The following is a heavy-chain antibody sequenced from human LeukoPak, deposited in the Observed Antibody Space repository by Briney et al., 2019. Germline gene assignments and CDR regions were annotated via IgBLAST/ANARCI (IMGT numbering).Heavy chain of an antibody. CDR3: ASVGSGSLSYYFDY. J-gene: IGHJ4*02. D-gene: IGHD3-10*01. CDR1: GGSISSSSYY. Sequence: SETLSLTCTVSGGSISSSSYYWGWIRQPPGKGLEFIGGMLYSGRTYYNPSLKSRVTISVDTSKNQFSLKLSSVTAADTAVYYCASVGSGSLSYYFDYWGQGTLVTVSS. CDR2: MLYSGRT. V-gene: IGHV4-39*01.